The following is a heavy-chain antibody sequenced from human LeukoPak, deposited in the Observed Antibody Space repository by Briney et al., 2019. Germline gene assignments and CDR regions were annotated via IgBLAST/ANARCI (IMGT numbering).Heavy chain of an antibody. CDR1: GGSISSGGYS. D-gene: IGHD2-2*01. CDR2: IYHSGST. Sequence: PSETLSLTCAVSGGSISSGGYSWSWIRQPPGKGLEWIGYIYHSGSTHYNPSLKSRVTISVDRSKNQSSLKLSSVTAADTAVYYCARERGSTSSGFAPWGQGPLVTVSS. J-gene: IGHJ5*02. V-gene: IGHV4-30-2*01. CDR3: ARERGSTSSGFAP.